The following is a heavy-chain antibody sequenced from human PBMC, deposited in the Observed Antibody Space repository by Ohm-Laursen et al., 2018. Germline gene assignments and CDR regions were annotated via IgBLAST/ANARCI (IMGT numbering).Heavy chain of an antibody. D-gene: IGHD6-13*01. CDR2: INSDGSST. CDR3: ARTIGAAADH. V-gene: IGHV3-74*01. J-gene: IGHJ4*02. Sequence: GSLRLSCAASGFTFSNYWMSWVRQAPGKGLVWVARINSDGSSTVYAASVQGRITISRDNAKNTLYLQINSLRAEDTAVYYCARTIGAAADHWGQGTLVTVSS. CDR1: GFTFSNYW.